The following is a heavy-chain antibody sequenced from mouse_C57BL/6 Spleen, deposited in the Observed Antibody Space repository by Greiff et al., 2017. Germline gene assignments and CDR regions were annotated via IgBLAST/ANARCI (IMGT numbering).Heavy chain of an antibody. J-gene: IGHJ2*01. CDR3: ASSNSYYFDY. D-gene: IGHD2-5*01. CDR1: GYSITSGYY. V-gene: IGHV3-6*01. CDR2: ISYDGSN. Sequence: ESGPGLVKPSQSLSLTCSVTGYSITSGYYWNWIRQFPGNKLEWMGYISYDGSNNYNPSLKNRISITRDTSKNQFFLKLNSVTTEDTATYYCASSNSYYFDYWGQGTTLTVSS.